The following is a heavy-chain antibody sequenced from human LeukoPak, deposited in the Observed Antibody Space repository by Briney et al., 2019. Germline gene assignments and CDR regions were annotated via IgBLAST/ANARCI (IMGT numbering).Heavy chain of an antibody. CDR1: GFTFSSSA. V-gene: IGHV3-33*08. D-gene: IGHD6-13*01. CDR3: ARGGYSSSSKPID. Sequence: GRSLRLSCAASGFTFSSSAMHWVRQAPGKGLEWVAVIWYDGSNKYYADSVKGRFTISRDNSKNTLYLQMNSLRAEDTAMYYCARGGYSSSSKPIDWGQGTLVTVSS. J-gene: IGHJ4*02. CDR2: IWYDGSNK.